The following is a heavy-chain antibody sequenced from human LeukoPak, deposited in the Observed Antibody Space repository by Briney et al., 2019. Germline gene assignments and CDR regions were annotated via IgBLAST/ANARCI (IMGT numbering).Heavy chain of an antibody. Sequence: GESLKISCKGSGYNFNSYWIGWVRQMPGKGLEWMGIIYPGDSDTRYGPSFQGQVTVSADKSISSAYLQWSSLKASDAAMYYCARQGVAGTLDAFDIWGQGTMVTVSS. V-gene: IGHV5-51*01. D-gene: IGHD6-19*01. CDR3: ARQGVAGTLDAFDI. J-gene: IGHJ3*02. CDR2: IYPGDSDT. CDR1: GYNFNSYW.